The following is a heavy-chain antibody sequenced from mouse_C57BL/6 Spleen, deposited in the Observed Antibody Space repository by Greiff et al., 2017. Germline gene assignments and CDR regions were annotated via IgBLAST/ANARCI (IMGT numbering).Heavy chain of an antibody. J-gene: IGHJ4*01. D-gene: IGHD2-1*01. CDR2: INPSNGGT. CDR3: ANGNYERDYAMDY. CDR1: GYTFTSYW. Sequence: VQLQQPGTELVKPGASVKLSCKASGYTFTSYWMHWVKQRPGQGLEWIGNINPSNGGTNYNEKFKSKATLTVDKSSSTAYMQLSSLTSEDSAVYYCANGNYERDYAMDYWGQGTSVTVSS. V-gene: IGHV1-53*01.